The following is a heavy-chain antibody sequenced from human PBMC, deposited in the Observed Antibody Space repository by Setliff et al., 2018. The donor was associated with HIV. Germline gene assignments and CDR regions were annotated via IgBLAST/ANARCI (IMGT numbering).Heavy chain of an antibody. V-gene: IGHV4-39*07. CDR2: IHYNEKT. D-gene: IGHD2-21*02. CDR3: ARDVGLCGVDCWPYFYFDL. J-gene: IGHJ2*01. Sequence: SETLSLTCTVSGGSASNSRYYWAWIRQPPGKGLEYIGSIHYNEKTYYNPSLKSRVTISLDTSKNQFSLKLSSMTAADTAVYYCARDVGLCGVDCWPYFYFDLWGRGNLVTVSS. CDR1: GGSASNSRYY.